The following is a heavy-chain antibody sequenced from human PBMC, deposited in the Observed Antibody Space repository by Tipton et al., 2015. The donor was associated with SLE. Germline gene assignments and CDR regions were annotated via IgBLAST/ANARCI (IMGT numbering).Heavy chain of an antibody. CDR1: GFTFDDYT. CDR3: AKDTMSTFYDFWTGYLGYMDV. CDR2: ISWDGGST. J-gene: IGHJ6*03. V-gene: IGHV3-43*01. Sequence: GSLRLSCAASGFTFDDYTMHWVRQAPGKGLEWVSLISWDGGSTYYADSVKGRFTVSRDNSKDSLYLQMNSLRIEDTALYYCAKDTMSTFYDFWTGYLGYMDVWGKGTPVTVSS. D-gene: IGHD3-3*01.